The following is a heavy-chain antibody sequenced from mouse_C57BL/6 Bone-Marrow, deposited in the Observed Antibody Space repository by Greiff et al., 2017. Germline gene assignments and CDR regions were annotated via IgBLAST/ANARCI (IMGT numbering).Heavy chain of an antibody. Sequence: VQLQQSGAELVKPGASVKLSCKASGYTFTEYTIHWVKQRSGQGLEWIGWFYPGSGSIKYNEKFKDKATLTADKSSSTVYMELSRLTSEDSAGYVCARHGHYYYGSSYYVDYWGQGTTLTVSS. V-gene: IGHV1-62-2*01. CDR1: GYTFTEYT. CDR2: FYPGSGSI. CDR3: ARHGHYYYGSSYYVDY. J-gene: IGHJ2*01. D-gene: IGHD1-1*01.